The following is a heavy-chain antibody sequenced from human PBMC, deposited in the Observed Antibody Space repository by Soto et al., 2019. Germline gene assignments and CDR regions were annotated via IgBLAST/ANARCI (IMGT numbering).Heavy chain of an antibody. Sequence: QITLKESGPTLVKPTQTLTLTCSFSGFSLTNSGVGVGWIRQPPGKALEWLAFIYWDDEKHYRPSLQSRLTVTKDTTKDQVGLTRTNMDPVDTATYYCAHTRSITYYGGGGDFDYWGQGTLVIVSS. CDR3: AHTRSITYYGGGGDFDY. CDR1: GFSLTNSGVG. D-gene: IGHD3-10*01. J-gene: IGHJ4*02. V-gene: IGHV2-5*02. CDR2: IYWDDEK.